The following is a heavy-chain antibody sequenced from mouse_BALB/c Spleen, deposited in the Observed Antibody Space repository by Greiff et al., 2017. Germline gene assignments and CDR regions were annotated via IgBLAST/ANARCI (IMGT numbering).Heavy chain of an antibody. CDR1: GYTFTSYW. V-gene: IGHV1-69*02. D-gene: IGHD2-4*01. Sequence: QVQLQQPGAELVRPGASVKLSCKASGYTFTSYWINWVKQRPGQGLEWIGNIYPSDSYTNYNQKFKDKATLTVDKSSSTAYMQLSSPTSEDSAVYYCTMITTGYYFDYWGQGTTLTVAS. CDR3: TMITTGYYFDY. J-gene: IGHJ2*01. CDR2: IYPSDSYT.